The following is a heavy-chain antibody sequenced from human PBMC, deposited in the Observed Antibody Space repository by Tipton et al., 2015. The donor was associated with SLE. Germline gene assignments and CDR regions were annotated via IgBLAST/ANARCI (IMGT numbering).Heavy chain of an antibody. CDR1: GGSISSSSYY. CDR3: ARGPQPRWYFDL. J-gene: IGHJ2*01. V-gene: IGHV4-39*07. CDR2: IYYSGST. Sequence: TLSLTCTVSGGSISSSSYYWGWIRQPPGKGLEWIGSIYYSGSTYYNPSLKGRVTISVDTSKNQFSLKLSSVTAADTAVYYCARGPQPRWYFDLWGRGTLVTVSS.